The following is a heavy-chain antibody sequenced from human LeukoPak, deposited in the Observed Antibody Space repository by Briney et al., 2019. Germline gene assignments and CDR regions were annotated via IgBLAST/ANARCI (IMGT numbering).Heavy chain of an antibody. D-gene: IGHD2-21*01. Sequence: PSQTLSFTCTVSGGSISSGGYYWSWIRQHPGKGREWNGYIYYSGSTYYNPSLDSRVTISVNTSKNQFYLKLSSVTAADTAVYYCARHKSAYVSWYFDLWGRGTLVTVSS. CDR2: IYYSGST. V-gene: IGHV4-31*03. CDR1: GGSISSGGYY. CDR3: ARHKSAYVSWYFDL. J-gene: IGHJ2*01.